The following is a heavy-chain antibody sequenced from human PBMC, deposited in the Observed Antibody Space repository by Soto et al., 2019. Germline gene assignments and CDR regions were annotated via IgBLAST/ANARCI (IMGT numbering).Heavy chain of an antibody. J-gene: IGHJ2*01. CDR1: GGSISSGGNP. CDR3: ARIKHLGPWYFDL. V-gene: IGHV4-30-2*01. CDR2: IHHIWST. Sequence: QLQLQESGSGLVKPSQTLSLTCAVSGGSISSGGNPWSWMRQAPGQGLEWIGYIHHIWSTYYNPSRKPGVTVSAYRSGHQFSRRLSSVPAADTAVYYCARIKHLGPWYFDLWGRGPLVTVSS.